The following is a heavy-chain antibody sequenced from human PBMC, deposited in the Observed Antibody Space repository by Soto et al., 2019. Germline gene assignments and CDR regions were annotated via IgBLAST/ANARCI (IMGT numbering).Heavy chain of an antibody. D-gene: IGHD2-2*01. CDR1: GFTFSSYG. V-gene: IGHV3-30*18. J-gene: IGHJ6*02. CDR2: ISYDGSNK. Sequence: PGGSLRLSCAASGFTFSSYGMHWVRQAPGQWLEWVAVISYDGSNKYYAASVPGRFTISRDNSKNKLYLQMKSLRAEETAVYYCAKRDCSSTSCLPGRYYYDYGMDVWGQGTTVTVSS. CDR3: AKRDCSSTSCLPGRYYYDYGMDV.